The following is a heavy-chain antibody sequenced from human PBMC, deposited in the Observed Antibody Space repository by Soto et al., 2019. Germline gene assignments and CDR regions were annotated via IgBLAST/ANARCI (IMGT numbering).Heavy chain of an antibody. J-gene: IGHJ4*02. V-gene: IGHV4-31*03. Sequence: QVQLQESGPGLVKPSQTLSLTCTVSGGSISSGGYYWSWIRQHPGKGLEWIGYIYYSGSTYYNPSLKGRVTISVYTSKNQFSLKLSSVTAADTAVYYCARGGDVDIVATMIDYWGQGTLVTVSS. CDR2: IYYSGST. D-gene: IGHD5-12*01. CDR1: GGSISSGGYY. CDR3: ARGGDVDIVATMIDY.